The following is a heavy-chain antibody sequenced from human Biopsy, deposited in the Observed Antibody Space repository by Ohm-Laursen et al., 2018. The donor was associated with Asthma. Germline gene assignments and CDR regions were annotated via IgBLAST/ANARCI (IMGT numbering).Heavy chain of an antibody. CDR2: VRLNGENT. CDR3: AKDKVGAANSYQYGMDV. Sequence: SLRLSCAASGFSFSSYAMSWVRQAPGQGLEWVSSVRLNGENTYYTDSVKGRFTISRDNPENTLYLQMSSLGAEDTAIYYCAKDKVGAANSYQYGMDVWGQGTTVTVSS. CDR1: GFSFSSYA. D-gene: IGHD1-26*01. J-gene: IGHJ6*02. V-gene: IGHV3-23*01.